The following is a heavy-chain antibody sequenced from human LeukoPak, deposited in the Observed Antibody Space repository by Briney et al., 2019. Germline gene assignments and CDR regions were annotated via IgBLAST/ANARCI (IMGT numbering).Heavy chain of an antibody. J-gene: IGHJ5*02. CDR2: IRYDGSNK. Sequence: GRSLRLSCAASGFTFSSYGMHWVRQAPGKGLEWVAFIRYDGSNKYYADSVKGRFTISRDNSKNTLYLQMNSLRAEDTAVYYCAKAKTDIPAAPNWFDPWGQGTLVTVSS. V-gene: IGHV3-30*02. D-gene: IGHD2-2*01. CDR1: GFTFSSYG. CDR3: AKAKTDIPAAPNWFDP.